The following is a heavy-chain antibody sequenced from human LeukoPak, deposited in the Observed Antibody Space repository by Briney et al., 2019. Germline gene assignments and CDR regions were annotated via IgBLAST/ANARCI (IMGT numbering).Heavy chain of an antibody. J-gene: IGHJ5*02. CDR3: ARAPPPVTTVTNWFDP. V-gene: IGHV1-2*02. D-gene: IGHD4-17*01. CDR1: GYTFTGYY. CDR2: INPNSGGT. Sequence: GASVKVSCKASGYTFTGYYMHWVRQAPGQGLEWMGWINPNSGGTNYAQKFQGRVTMTRDTSISTAYMELSRLRSDDTAVYYCARAPPPVTTVTNWFDPWGQGTLVTVSS.